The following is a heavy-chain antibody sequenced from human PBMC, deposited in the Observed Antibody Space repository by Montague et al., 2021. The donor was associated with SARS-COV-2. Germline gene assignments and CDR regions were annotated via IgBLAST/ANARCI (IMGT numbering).Heavy chain of an antibody. V-gene: IGHV3-23*01. CDR3: AKGGERITTMVMVITLADFDF. D-gene: IGHD3-22*01. Sequence: SLSLSFSASGFTFSSYAMSWVRQAPGKGLEWVSGISDSGGSTYYADSVKGRITISRDNSKNTLYLQMNSLRAEDTAVYYCAKGGERITTMVMVITLADFDFWGQGTLVTVSS. CDR1: GFTFSSYA. J-gene: IGHJ4*02. CDR2: ISDSGGST.